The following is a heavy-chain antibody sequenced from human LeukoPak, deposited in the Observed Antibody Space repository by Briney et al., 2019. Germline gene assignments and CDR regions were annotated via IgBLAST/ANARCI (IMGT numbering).Heavy chain of an antibody. D-gene: IGHD6-19*01. Sequence: SSETLSLTCTVSGGSISSSSYYWGWIRQPPGKGLEWIGSMYYSGSTYYNPSLKSRVTISVDTSRNQFSLKLSSVTAADTAVYYCARTVAGKIYYYYGMDVWGQGTTVTVSS. J-gene: IGHJ6*02. CDR3: ARTVAGKIYYYYGMDV. V-gene: IGHV4-39*01. CDR2: MYYSGST. CDR1: GGSISSSSYY.